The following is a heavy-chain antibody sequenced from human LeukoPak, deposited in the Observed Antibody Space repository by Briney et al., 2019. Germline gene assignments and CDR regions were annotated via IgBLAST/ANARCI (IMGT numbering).Heavy chain of an antibody. D-gene: IGHD4-11*01. CDR1: GYSISSGYY. V-gene: IGHV4-38-2*02. J-gene: IGHJ5*02. CDR3: ARGAGGFSNYNWFDP. Sequence: SETLSLTCTVSGYSISSGYYWGWIRQPPGKGLEWIGSIYHSGSTYYNPSLKSRVTISVDTSKNQFSLKLGSVTAADTAVYYCARGAGGFSNYNWFDPWGQGTLVTVSS. CDR2: IYHSGST.